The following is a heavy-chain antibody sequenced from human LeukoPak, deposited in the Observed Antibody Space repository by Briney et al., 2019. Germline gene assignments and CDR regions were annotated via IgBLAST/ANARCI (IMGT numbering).Heavy chain of an antibody. D-gene: IGHD4-17*01. CDR3: ATDPVSNHDYGDTHAFDI. J-gene: IGHJ3*02. V-gene: IGHV1-24*01. Sequence: DSVKVSCKVSGYTLTELSMHWVRQAPGKGLEWMGGFDPEDGETIYAQKFQGRVTMTEDTSTDTAYMELSSLRSEDTAVYYCATDPVSNHDYGDTHAFDIWGQGTMVTVSS. CDR2: FDPEDGET. CDR1: GYTLTELS.